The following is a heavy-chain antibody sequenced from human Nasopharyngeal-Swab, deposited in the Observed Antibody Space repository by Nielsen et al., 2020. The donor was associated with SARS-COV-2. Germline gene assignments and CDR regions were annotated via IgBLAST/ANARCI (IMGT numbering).Heavy chain of an antibody. V-gene: IGHV1-8*01. CDR2: MNPNSGNT. D-gene: IGHD3-3*01. Sequence: ASVKVSCKASGYTFTSYDINWVRQATGQGLEWMGWMNPNSGNTGYAQKFQGSVTMTRNTSISTAYMELSSLRSEDTAVYYCARAPTGTIFGVVLLYYYGMDVWGQGTTVTVSS. J-gene: IGHJ6*02. CDR1: GYTFTSYD. CDR3: ARAPTGTIFGVVLLYYYGMDV.